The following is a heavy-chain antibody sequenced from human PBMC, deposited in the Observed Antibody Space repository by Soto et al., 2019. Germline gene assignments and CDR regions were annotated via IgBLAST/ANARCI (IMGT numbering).Heavy chain of an antibody. J-gene: IGHJ6*03. D-gene: IGHD3-3*01. CDR3: AREMGIRFLGGHYMDV. V-gene: IGHV3-48*01. CDR1: GFTFSSYS. Sequence: GGSLRLSCAASGFTFSSYSMNWVRQAPGKGLEWVSYISSSSSTIYYADSVKGRFTISRDNAKNSLYLQMNSLRAEDTAVYYCAREMGIRFLGGHYMDVWGKGTTVTVSS. CDR2: ISSSSSTI.